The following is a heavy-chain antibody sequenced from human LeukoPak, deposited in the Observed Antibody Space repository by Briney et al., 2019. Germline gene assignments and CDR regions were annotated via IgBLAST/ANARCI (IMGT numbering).Heavy chain of an antibody. V-gene: IGHV3-9*01. CDR2: ITWNSDSV. Sequence: GGSLRLSCAGSGFTFNDYAMHWVRQAPGKGLEWVSGITWNSDSVGYGDSVKGRFTVSRDNAKNSLYLEMNSLRPEDTAVYYCAKDNWSRYYYDSSGYYFDYWGQGTLVTVSS. CDR1: GFTFNDYA. CDR3: AKDNWSRYYYDSSGYYFDY. D-gene: IGHD3-22*01. J-gene: IGHJ4*02.